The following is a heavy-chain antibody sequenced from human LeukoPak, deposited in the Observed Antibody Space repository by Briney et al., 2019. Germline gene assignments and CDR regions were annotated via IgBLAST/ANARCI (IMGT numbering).Heavy chain of an antibody. CDR2: INTNTGNP. Sequence: ASVKVSCKASGYTFTTYAMNWVRQAPGQGLQWMGWINTNTGNPTYAQGFTGRFVFSLDTSVSTAYLQISSLKAEDTAVYYCARGRHFDILTGVDYWGPGTLVTVSS. CDR3: ARGRHFDILTGVDY. D-gene: IGHD3-9*01. CDR1: GYTFTTYA. V-gene: IGHV7-4-1*02. J-gene: IGHJ4*02.